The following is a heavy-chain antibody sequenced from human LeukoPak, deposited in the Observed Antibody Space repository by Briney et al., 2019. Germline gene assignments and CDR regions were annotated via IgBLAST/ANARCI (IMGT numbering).Heavy chain of an antibody. Sequence: SETLSLTCTVSGASVSTSYWSWIRQPPGKGLEWIGYIFYSGSTNYNPSLKSRVTISVDTSKNQFSLKLSSLTAADTAVYYCARSRLRLDAFDIWGQGTMVTVSS. CDR3: ARSRLRLDAFDI. CDR2: IFYSGST. V-gene: IGHV4-59*08. D-gene: IGHD4-17*01. J-gene: IGHJ3*02. CDR1: GASVSTSY.